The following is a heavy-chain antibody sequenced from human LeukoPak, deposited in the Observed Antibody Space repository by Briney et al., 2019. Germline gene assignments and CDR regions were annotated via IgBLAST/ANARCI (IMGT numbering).Heavy chain of an antibody. CDR1: GFTFDDYG. D-gene: IGHD3-22*01. J-gene: IGHJ2*01. CDR2: INWNGGST. CDR3: AREGTMIVVVSPYWYFDL. V-gene: IGHV3-20*04. Sequence: GGSLRLSCAASGFTFDDYGMSWVRQVPGKGREWVSGINWNGGSTGYADSVKGRFTISRDNAKNSLYLQMNSLRDEDTALYYCAREGTMIVVVSPYWYFDLWGRGTLVTISS.